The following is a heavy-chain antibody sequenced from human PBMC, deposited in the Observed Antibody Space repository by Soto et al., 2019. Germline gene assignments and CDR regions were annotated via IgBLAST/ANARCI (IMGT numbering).Heavy chain of an antibody. CDR1: GGTFSSYA. V-gene: IGHV1-69*13. CDR2: IIPIFGTA. D-gene: IGHD3-9*01. CDR3: ARHTYDILTGYPGYYYGMDV. Sequence: SVKVSCKASGGTFSSYAISWVRQAPGQGLEWMGGIIPIFGTANYAQKFQGRVTITADESTSTAYMELSSLRSEDTAVYYCARHTYDILTGYPGYYYGMDVWGQGTTVTVSS. J-gene: IGHJ6*02.